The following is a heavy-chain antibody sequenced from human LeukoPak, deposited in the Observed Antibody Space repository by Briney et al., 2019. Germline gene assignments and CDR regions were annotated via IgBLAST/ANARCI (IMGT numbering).Heavy chain of an antibody. V-gene: IGHV3-53*01. CDR3: ASVPPAAGLFDY. CDR2: IYIGGGT. Sequence: PGGSLRLSCAASGFSVSRKYLSWVRQAPGKGLEWVSIIYIGGGTDYADSVKGRFTVSRDNSKNTIYLQMNSLRAEDTAVYYCASVPPAAGLFDYWAREPWSPSLQ. CDR1: GFSVSRKY. J-gene: IGHJ4*02. D-gene: IGHD6-13*01.